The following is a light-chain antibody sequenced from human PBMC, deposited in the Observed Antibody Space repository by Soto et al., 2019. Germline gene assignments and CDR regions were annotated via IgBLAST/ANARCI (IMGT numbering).Light chain of an antibody. J-gene: IGKJ4*01. CDR3: QQTHSTPLT. CDR2: TIS. CDR1: QSISNS. Sequence: DIQMTQSPSSLSAFVGDRVTITCRESQSISNSLNWYQQKPGKAPRLLISTISSLQSGVPSRFTGSGSGTDFTLTISSLQPEDFATYYWQQTHSTPLTFGGGTKVEV. V-gene: IGKV1-39*01.